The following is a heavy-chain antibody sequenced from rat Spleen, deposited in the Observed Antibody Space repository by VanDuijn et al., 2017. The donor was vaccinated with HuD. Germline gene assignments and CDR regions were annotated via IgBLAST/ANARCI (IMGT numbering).Heavy chain of an antibody. J-gene: IGHJ2*01. V-gene: IGHV6-6*01. CDR2: IKAKSNNYAT. D-gene: IGHD1-2*01. Sequence: LEWVARIKAKSNNYATDYKEFVKGRFTISRDDSKSSIYLQMNNLKEEDSAIYYCASLYSSYSLYYFDYWGQGVMVTVSS. CDR3: ASLYSSYSLYYFDY.